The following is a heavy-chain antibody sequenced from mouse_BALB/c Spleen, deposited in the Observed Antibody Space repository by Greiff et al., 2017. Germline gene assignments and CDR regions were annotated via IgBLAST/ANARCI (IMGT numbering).Heavy chain of an antibody. D-gene: IGHD1-1*01. CDR1: GFTFSDFY. CDR3: AREILDYYGTSGYFDY. Sequence: EVNLVESGGGLVQPGGSLRLSCATSGFTFSDFYMEWVRQPPGKRLEWIAASRNKANDYTTEYSASVKGRFIVSRDTSQSILYLQMNALRAEDTAIYYCAREILDYYGTSGYFDYWGQGTTLTVSS. CDR2: SRNKANDYTT. J-gene: IGHJ2*01. V-gene: IGHV7-1*02.